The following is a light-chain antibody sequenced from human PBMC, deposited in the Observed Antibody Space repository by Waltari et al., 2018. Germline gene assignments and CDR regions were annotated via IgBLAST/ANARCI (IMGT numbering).Light chain of an antibody. CDR2: EVS. Sequence: QSALTQPRSVSGSPGQSVTISCTVTSSDFGAYNYVSWYQQHPGKAPQLMIYEVSNRPSGIFARFSGSKSGNTAALTISGLQAEDEADYYCCSYAGSYTFAVFGTGTKVTV. CDR3: CSYAGSYTFAV. CDR1: SSDFGAYNY. V-gene: IGLV2-11*01. J-gene: IGLJ1*01.